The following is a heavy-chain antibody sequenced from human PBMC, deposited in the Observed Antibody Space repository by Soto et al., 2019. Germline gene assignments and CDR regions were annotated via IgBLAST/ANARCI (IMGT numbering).Heavy chain of an antibody. D-gene: IGHD2-2*02. J-gene: IGHJ6*02. V-gene: IGHV5-51*01. Sequence: PGESLKISCKGSGYSFTSYWIGWVRQMPGKGLEWMGIIYPGDSDTRYSPSFQGQVTISADKSISTAYLQWSSLKASDTAMYYCARHPWSNLYCSSTSCYTGAHYYYGMDVWGQGTTVTVSS. CDR2: IYPGDSDT. CDR1: GYSFTSYW. CDR3: ARHPWSNLYCSSTSCYTGAHYYYGMDV.